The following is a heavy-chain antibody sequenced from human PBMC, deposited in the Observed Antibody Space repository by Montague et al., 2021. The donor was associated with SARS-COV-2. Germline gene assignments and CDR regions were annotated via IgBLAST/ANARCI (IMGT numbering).Heavy chain of an antibody. J-gene: IGHJ6*02. D-gene: IGHD5-12*01. Sequence: TLSLTCSVSGGSMTRALYYWSWIRQRPGKGLEWIAYINSSGRTNYNSSLRSRLSISLDASNSQFSLKLSSVTAADTAVYYCARKDIALGYGVDAWGQGTTVTVSS. CDR3: ARKDIALGYGVDA. CDR2: INSSGRT. V-gene: IGHV4-31*03. CDR1: GGSMTRALYY.